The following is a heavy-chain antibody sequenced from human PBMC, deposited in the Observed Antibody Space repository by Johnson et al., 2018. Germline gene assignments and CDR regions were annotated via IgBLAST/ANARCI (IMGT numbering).Heavy chain of an antibody. CDR3: ATGRYFDY. J-gene: IGHJ4*02. Sequence: VQLVQSGGGLVKPGGSLRLSCVGYGFTFSNAWMNWVRQAPGKGLEWVGRIKSKPNGEQTHYATDVKGRFTISRDHSKATAYVQMNSLKTEDAAVYYWATGRYFDYWGQGILVTVYS. CDR1: GFTFSNAW. CDR2: IKSKPNGEQT. V-gene: IGHV3-15*07.